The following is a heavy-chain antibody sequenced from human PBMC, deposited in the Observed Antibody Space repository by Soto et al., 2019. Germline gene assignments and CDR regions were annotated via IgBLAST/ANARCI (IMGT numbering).Heavy chain of an antibody. CDR2: ISGIDGSP. CDR1: GFTFSSYA. V-gene: IGHV3-23*01. Sequence: EVQLLESGGGLVQPGGSLRLSCAASGFTFSSYAMSWVRQAPGKGLEWVSAISGIDGSPYYADSVKGRFTISRDNSKNTLYLQMKPLRAEDTAVYYCAKDPGYDDVWSGYADYWGQGTLVTVSS. CDR3: AKDPGYDDVWSGYADY. D-gene: IGHD3-3*01. J-gene: IGHJ4*02.